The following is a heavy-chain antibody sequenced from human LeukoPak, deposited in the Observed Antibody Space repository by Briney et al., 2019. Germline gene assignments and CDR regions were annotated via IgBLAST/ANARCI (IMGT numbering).Heavy chain of an antibody. Sequence: PSETLSLTCAVYGGSFSGYYWSWIRQPPGKGLEWIGEINHSGSTNYNPSLKSRVTISVDTSKNQFSLKLSSVTAADTAVYYCARGGSSSNYYYYYMDVWVKGTTVTVSS. V-gene: IGHV4-34*01. J-gene: IGHJ6*03. CDR3: ARGGSSSNYYYYYMDV. D-gene: IGHD6-6*01. CDR2: INHSGST. CDR1: GGSFSGYY.